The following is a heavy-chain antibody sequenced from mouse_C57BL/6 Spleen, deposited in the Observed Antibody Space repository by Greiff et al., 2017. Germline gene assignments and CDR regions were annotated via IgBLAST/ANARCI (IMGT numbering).Heavy chain of an antibody. J-gene: IGHJ4*01. V-gene: IGHV1-15*01. D-gene: IGHD2-12*01. Sequence: QVQLQQSGAELVRPGASVTLSCKASGYTFTDYEMHWVKQTPVHGLEWIGAIDPETGGTAYNQKFKGKAILTADKSSSTAYMALRSLTSEDSAVYYGTRKETIEGYALMDYWGQGTSVTVSA. CDR3: TRKETIEGYALMDY. CDR2: IDPETGGT. CDR1: GYTFTDYE.